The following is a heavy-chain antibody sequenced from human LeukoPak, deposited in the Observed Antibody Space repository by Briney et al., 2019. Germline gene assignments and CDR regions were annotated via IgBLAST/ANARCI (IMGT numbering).Heavy chain of an antibody. CDR3: AKVLYVYGYYYNGMDV. CDR1: EFTFSNYA. J-gene: IGHJ6*04. CDR2: ISGSGTAT. D-gene: IGHD2-8*01. V-gene: IGHV3-23*01. Sequence: GGSLRLSCAASEFTFSNYAMTWVRQAPGKGLKWVSTISGSGTATYYADSVKGRFTISRDNSKNTLYLQMNSLRTEDTAVYFCAKVLYVYGYYYNGMDVWGKGTTVTVSS.